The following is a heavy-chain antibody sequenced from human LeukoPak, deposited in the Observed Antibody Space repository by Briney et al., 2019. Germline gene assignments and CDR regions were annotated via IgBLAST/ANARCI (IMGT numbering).Heavy chain of an antibody. D-gene: IGHD1-14*01. J-gene: IGHJ3*02. CDR2: ISSSSSYI. V-gene: IGHV3-21*01. CDR1: GFTFSSYS. Sequence: GGSLRLSCAASGFTFSSYSMNWVRQAPGKGLEWVSSISSSSSYIYYADSVKGRFTISRDNAKNSRYLQMNSLRAEETAVYYCAGTNRDAFDIWGQGTRVTVSS. CDR3: AGTNRDAFDI.